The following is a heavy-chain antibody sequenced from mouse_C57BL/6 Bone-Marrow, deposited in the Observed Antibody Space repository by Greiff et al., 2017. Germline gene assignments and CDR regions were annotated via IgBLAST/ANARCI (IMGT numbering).Heavy chain of an antibody. V-gene: IGHV1-85*01. Sequence: VQLVESGPELVKPGASVKLSCKASGYTFTSYDINWVKQRPGQGLEWIGWIYPRDGSTKYNEKFKGKATLTVDTSSSTAYMALPSLTSEDSAVYFGSRYYGSSYWYFDVWGTGTTVTVSS. CDR1: GYTFTSYD. CDR3: SRYYGSSYWYFDV. CDR2: IYPRDGST. D-gene: IGHD1-1*01. J-gene: IGHJ1*03.